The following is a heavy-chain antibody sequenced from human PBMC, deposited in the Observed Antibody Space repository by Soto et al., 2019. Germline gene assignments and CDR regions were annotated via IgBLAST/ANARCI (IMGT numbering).Heavy chain of an antibody. CDR3: ARVGIFGVVIEYYIDY. J-gene: IGHJ4*02. CDR1: GGTFSSYA. V-gene: IGHV1-69*13. Sequence: SVKVSCKASGGTFSSYAISWVRQAPGQGLEWMGGIIPIFGTANYAQKFQGRVTITADESTSTAYMELSSLRSEDTAVYYCARVGIFGVVIEYYIDYRGQGTLVTVSS. D-gene: IGHD3-3*01. CDR2: IIPIFGTA.